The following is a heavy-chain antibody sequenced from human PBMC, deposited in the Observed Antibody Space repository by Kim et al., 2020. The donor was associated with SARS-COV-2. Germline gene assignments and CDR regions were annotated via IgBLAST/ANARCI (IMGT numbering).Heavy chain of an antibody. V-gene: IGHV1-24*01. D-gene: IGHD6-13*01. Sequence: KFQGRVPMTEDTSTDTAYMELSSLRSEDTAVYYCATSAAAGRLYWFDPWGQGTLVTVSS. J-gene: IGHJ5*02. CDR3: ATSAAAGRLYWFDP.